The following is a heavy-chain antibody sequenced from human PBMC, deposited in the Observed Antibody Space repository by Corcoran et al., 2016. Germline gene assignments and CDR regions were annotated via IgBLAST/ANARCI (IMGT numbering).Heavy chain of an antibody. D-gene: IGHD3-10*01. CDR2: INAGNGNT. CDR1: GYTFTSYA. V-gene: IGHV1-3*01. Sequence: QVQLVQSGAEVKKPGASVKVSCKASGYTFTSYAMHWVRQAPGQRLEWMGWINAGNGNTKYSQKFQGRVTITRDTSASTAYMELSSLRSEDTAVDYWARGLYYGSGSYPGGWGQGTLVTVSS. J-gene: IGHJ4*02. CDR3: ARGLYYGSGSYPGG.